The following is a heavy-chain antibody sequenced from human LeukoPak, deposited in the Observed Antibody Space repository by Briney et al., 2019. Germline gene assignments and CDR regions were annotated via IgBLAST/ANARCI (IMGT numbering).Heavy chain of an antibody. CDR2: IYYSGST. J-gene: IGHJ5*02. CDR3: ARHGSLYSWFDP. V-gene: IGHV4-39*01. Sequence: AETLSLTCTVSGGSISSSSYYWGWIRQPPWKGLEWIGSIYYSGSTYYNPSLKSRVTISVDTSKNQFSLKLSYVTAADTAVYYCARHGSLYSWFDPWGQGTLVTVSS. CDR1: GGSISSSSYY. D-gene: IGHD3-10*01.